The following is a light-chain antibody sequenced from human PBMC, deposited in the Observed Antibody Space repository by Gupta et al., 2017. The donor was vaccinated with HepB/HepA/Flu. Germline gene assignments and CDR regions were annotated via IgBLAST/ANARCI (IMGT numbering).Light chain of an antibody. J-gene: IGKJ4*01. V-gene: IGKV1-39*01. Sequence: DIQMTQSPSSLSASVRDRVTITCRASQTILNYLNWYQQKPGKTPKVLIYAASRFESGVTSRFSGCGTERDFTLTSIRPQDEDFDIYYWQQNYSNHTFGGGTKVEIK. CDR2: AAS. CDR1: QTILNY. CDR3: QQNYSNHT.